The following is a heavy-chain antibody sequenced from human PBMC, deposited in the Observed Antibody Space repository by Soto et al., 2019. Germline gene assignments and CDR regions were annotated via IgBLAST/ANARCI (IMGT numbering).Heavy chain of an antibody. CDR2: IGWNSDSL. J-gene: IGHJ4*02. CDR1: GFSFEEYA. CDR3: AKVLTLFSSMEDTVAFDY. V-gene: IGHV3-9*01. Sequence: EVQLVDSGGGLVQPGRSLRLSCAASGFSFEEYAMHWVRQSPGKGLEWVAGIGWNSDSLAYADSVKGRFTISRDNAKNSLYLEMKSLRPEATALSYCAKVLTLFSSMEDTVAFDYWGQGTLVIVSS. D-gene: IGHD5-18*01.